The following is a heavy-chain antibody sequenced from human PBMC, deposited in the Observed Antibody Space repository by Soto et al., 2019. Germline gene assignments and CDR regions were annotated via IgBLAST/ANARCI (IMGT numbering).Heavy chain of an antibody. V-gene: IGHV3-21*01. J-gene: IGHJ4*02. CDR2: ISGSSGFI. CDR3: ARHGKPGVGEWYVDF. D-gene: IGHD3-10*01. CDR1: GFTFSGYT. Sequence: EVQLVESGGGLVKPAGSLRLSCAASGFTFSGYTMNWVRQAPGKGLEWVSSISGSSGFIYYTDSVKGRFTISRDNARNALYLQMNSLGAEDTAVYYCARHGKPGVGEWYVDFWGQGALVTVSS.